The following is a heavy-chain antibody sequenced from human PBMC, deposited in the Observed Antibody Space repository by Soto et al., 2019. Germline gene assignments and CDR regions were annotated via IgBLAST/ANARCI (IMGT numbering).Heavy chain of an antibody. CDR1: GFMFGSYW. J-gene: IGHJ4*02. Sequence: GGSLRLSCTASGFMFGSYWMTWVRHVPGKGLQWAANIKRDGSEKYYVDFVKGRFTISRDNADNSVFLDMNNLRVDDTATYYCARVRATDYEIDYWGQGALVTV. CDR3: ARVRATDYEIDY. V-gene: IGHV3-7*03. CDR2: IKRDGSEK. D-gene: IGHD4-17*01.